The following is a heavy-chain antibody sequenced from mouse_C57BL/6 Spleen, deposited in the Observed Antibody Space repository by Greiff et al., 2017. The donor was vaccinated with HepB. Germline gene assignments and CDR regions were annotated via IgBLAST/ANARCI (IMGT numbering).Heavy chain of an antibody. CDR3: ARGLEGYYAMDY. J-gene: IGHJ4*01. V-gene: IGHV1-76*01. Sequence: QVQLKQSGAELVRPGASVKLSCKASGYTFTDYYINWVKQRPGQGLEWIARIYPGSGNTYYNEKFKGKATLTAEKSSSTAYMQLSSLTSEDSAVYFCARGLEGYYAMDYWGQGTSVTVSS. D-gene: IGHD2-10*02. CDR2: IYPGSGNT. CDR1: GYTFTDYY.